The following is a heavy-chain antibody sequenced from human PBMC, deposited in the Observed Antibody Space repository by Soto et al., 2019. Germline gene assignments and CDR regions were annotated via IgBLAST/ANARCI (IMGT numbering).Heavy chain of an antibody. CDR3: ARVGYDSSGYYYLYYFDY. Sequence: GSLKISCKGSGYSFTSYWIGWVRQMPGKGLEWMGIIYPGDSDTRYSPSFQGQVTISADKTISTAYLQWSSLKASDTAMYYCARVGYDSSGYYYLYYFDYWGQGTLVTVSS. D-gene: IGHD3-22*01. CDR1: GYSFTSYW. V-gene: IGHV5-51*01. CDR2: IYPGDSDT. J-gene: IGHJ4*02.